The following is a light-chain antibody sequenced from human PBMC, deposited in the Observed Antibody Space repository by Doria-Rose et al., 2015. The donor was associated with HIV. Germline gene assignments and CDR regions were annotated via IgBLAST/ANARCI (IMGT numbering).Light chain of an antibody. J-gene: IGKJ5*01. CDR3: HQYNNWPT. Sequence: TQSPETLSVSPGESATLSCRASQSGSTDLAWYQHEPGQAPRLLIWGASTRATGIPARFSGSGSGTEFTLTISSLQSEDFAIYFCHQYNNWPTFGQGTRLDIK. V-gene: IGKV3-15*01. CDR2: GAS. CDR1: QSGSTD.